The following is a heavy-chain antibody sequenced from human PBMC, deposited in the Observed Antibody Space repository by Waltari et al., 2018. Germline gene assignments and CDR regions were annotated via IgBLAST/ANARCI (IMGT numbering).Heavy chain of an antibody. CDR2: IYHSGST. J-gene: IGHJ5*02. V-gene: IGHV4-38-2*02. CDR3: ARDYYGSGSYYVFGDQTNWFDP. CDR1: GYSISSGYY. Sequence: QVQLQESGPGLVKPSETLSLTCAVSGYSISSGYYWGWIRQPPRKGLAWIGSIYHSGSTYYNPSLKSRVTISVDTSKNQFSLKLSSVTAADTAVYYCARDYYGSGSYYVFGDQTNWFDPWGQGTLVTVSS. D-gene: IGHD3-10*01.